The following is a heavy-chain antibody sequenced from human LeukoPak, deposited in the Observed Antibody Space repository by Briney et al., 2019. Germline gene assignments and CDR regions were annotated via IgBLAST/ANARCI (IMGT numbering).Heavy chain of an antibody. CDR2: ISSSSSYI. J-gene: IGHJ4*02. V-gene: IGHV3-21*01. CDR1: GFTFSSYS. CDR3: ARDSSGWYRDFDY. D-gene: IGHD6-19*01. Sequence: GGSLRLSCAASGFTFSSYSMNWVRQAPGKGLGWVSSISSSSSYIYYADSVKGRFTISRDNAKNSLYLQMNSLRAEDTAVYYCARDSSGWYRDFDYWGQGTLVTVSS.